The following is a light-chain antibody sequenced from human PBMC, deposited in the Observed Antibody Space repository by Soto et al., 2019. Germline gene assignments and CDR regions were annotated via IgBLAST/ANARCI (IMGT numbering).Light chain of an antibody. CDR2: GSS. CDR3: QSYDNGLSASV. CDR1: SSNIGAGHV. V-gene: IGLV1-40*01. J-gene: IGLJ2*01. Sequence: QSVLTQPPSVSGAPGQGVTISCTGSSSNIGAGHVVHWYQQFPGRAPNLLIYGSSNRPSGVPDRFSGSKSGTSASLAITGLQAEDEADYYRQSYDNGLSASVFGGGTKLTVL.